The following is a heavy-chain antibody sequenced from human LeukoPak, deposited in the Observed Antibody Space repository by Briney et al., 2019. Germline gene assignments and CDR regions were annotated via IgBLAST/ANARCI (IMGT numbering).Heavy chain of an antibody. Sequence: GGSLRLSCAASGFPFSTYAMNWVRQPPGKGLEWVSDMSGSGGRAYYPDSVKRRFSISRDNYKNTLYLPMYNLSAEGADVYYCANDLRGGSYFVYDDLWGRGPVVSVSS. CDR3: ANDLRGGSYFVYDDL. J-gene: IGHJ4*02. CDR2: MSGSGGRA. D-gene: IGHD1-26*01. CDR1: GFPFSTYA. V-gene: IGHV3-23*01.